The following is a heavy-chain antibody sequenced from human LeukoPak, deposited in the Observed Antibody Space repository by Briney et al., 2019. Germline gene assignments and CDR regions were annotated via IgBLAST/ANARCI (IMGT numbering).Heavy chain of an antibody. CDR2: IYCCGST. D-gene: IGHD3-10*01. CDR3: ARGEGIKNYFGSGSYYADAFDI. V-gene: IGHV4-39*07. J-gene: IGHJ3*02. CDR1: GGSISSSSYY. Sequence: SETLSLTCTVSGGSISSSSYYWSWIRQPPGKGLEWIGNIYCCGSTYYNPSLKSRVTISVDTSKNQFSLKLSSVTAADTAVYYCARGEGIKNYFGSGSYYADAFDIWGQGTMVTVSS.